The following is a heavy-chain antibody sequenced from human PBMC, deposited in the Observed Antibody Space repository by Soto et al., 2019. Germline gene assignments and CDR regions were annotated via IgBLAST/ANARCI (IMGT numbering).Heavy chain of an antibody. CDR3: ARDRPYYDILTGYLFDP. V-gene: IGHV1-18*01. D-gene: IGHD3-9*01. Sequence: ASVKVSCKASGYTFTSYGISWVRQAPGQGLEWMGWISAYNGNTNCAQKLQGRVTMTTDTSTSTAYMELRSLRSDDTAVYYCARDRPYYDILTGYLFDPWGQGTLVTVSS. CDR1: GYTFTSYG. CDR2: ISAYNGNT. J-gene: IGHJ5*02.